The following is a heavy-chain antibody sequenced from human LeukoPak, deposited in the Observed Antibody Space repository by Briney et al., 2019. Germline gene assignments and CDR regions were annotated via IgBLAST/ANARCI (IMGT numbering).Heavy chain of an antibody. Sequence: GGSLRLSCAASGFTFSSYRMNWVRQAPGKGLEWVANINQDGTEKFYVASVKGRFTISRDNAKNSLYLQMNSLTGEDTAVYYCATSRTFDYWGQGTLVTVSS. CDR3: ATSRTFDY. D-gene: IGHD1-7*01. J-gene: IGHJ4*02. CDR1: GFTFSSYR. V-gene: IGHV3-7*01. CDR2: INQDGTEK.